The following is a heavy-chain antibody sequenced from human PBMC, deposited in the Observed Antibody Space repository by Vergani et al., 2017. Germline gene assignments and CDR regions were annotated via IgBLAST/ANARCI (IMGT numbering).Heavy chain of an antibody. CDR2: IYYSGST. J-gene: IGHJ2*01. Sequence: QVQLQESGPGLVKPSETLSLTCTVSGGSISSYYWSWIRQPPGKGLEWIGYIYYSGSTNYNPSLKSRVTISVDTSKNQFSLKLSSVTAADTAVYYCAREYSYGYRYFDLWGRGTLVTVSS. V-gene: IGHV4-59*01. CDR1: GGSISSYY. CDR3: AREYSYGYRYFDL. D-gene: IGHD5-18*01.